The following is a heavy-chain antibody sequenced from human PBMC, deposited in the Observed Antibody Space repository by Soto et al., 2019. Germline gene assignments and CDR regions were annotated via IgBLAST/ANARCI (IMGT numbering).Heavy chain of an antibody. Sequence: GGSLRLSCAASGFTFSSYWMSWVRQAPGKGLEWVANIKQDGSEKYYVDSVKGRFTISRDNAKNSLYLQMNSLRAEDTAVYYCARALGYDYGDLPFDYWGQGTLVTVSS. J-gene: IGHJ4*02. CDR3: ARALGYDYGDLPFDY. CDR1: GFTFSSYW. V-gene: IGHV3-7*01. D-gene: IGHD4-17*01. CDR2: IKQDGSEK.